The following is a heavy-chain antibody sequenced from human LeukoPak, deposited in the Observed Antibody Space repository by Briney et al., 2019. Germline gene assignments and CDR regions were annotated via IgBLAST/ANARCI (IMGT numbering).Heavy chain of an antibody. CDR3: ATGGYYFDY. CDR2: IKSKYDGGTT. V-gene: IGHV3-15*01. CDR1: AFTFSNAW. Sequence: GGSLRLSCAASAFTFSNAWMNWVRQAPGKGLEWVGRIKSKYDGGTTDYAAPVKGRFTISRDDSKNTVYLQMNSLKTEDTGVYYCATGGYYFDYWGQGTLVTVSS. J-gene: IGHJ4*02.